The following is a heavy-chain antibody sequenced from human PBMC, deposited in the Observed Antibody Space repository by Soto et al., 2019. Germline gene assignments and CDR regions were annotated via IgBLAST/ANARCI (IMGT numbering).Heavy chain of an antibody. Sequence: ASVKVSCKASGYTFTGYYMHCVRQAPGKGLEWMGWIDPKSGETIYAQKFQGRVTMTEDTSTDTAYMELSSLRSEDTAVYYCATATYGDYVQNWFDPWGQGTLVTVSS. V-gene: IGHV1-24*01. D-gene: IGHD4-17*01. J-gene: IGHJ5*02. CDR2: IDPKSGET. CDR3: ATATYGDYVQNWFDP. CDR1: GYTFTGYY.